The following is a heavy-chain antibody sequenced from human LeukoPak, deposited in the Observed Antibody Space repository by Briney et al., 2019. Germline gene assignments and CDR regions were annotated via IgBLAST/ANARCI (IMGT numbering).Heavy chain of an antibody. V-gene: IGHV3-23*01. D-gene: IGHD5-24*01. CDR3: ARRIQGMAPYYFDY. CDR2: ISIDGRGT. Sequence: PGGSLRLSCAGSGFTFNSYAMSWVRQAPGKVLEWVSAISIDGRGTYYADSVKGRFTISRDNAKNTLYLQMISLRAEDTAVYYCARRIQGMAPYYFDYWGQGTLVTVSS. CDR1: GFTFNSYA. J-gene: IGHJ4*02.